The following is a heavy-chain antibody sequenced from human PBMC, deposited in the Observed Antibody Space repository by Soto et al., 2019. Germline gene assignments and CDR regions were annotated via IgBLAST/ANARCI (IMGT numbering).Heavy chain of an antibody. J-gene: IGHJ6*02. CDR2: IIPIFGTA. D-gene: IGHD3-16*01. CDR1: GGTFSSYA. CDR3: ARVGGYAGYYYGMDV. Sequence: ASVKVSCKASGGTFSSYAISWVRQAPGQGLEWMGGIIPIFGTANYAQKFQGRVTITADKSTSTAYMELSSLRSEDTAVYYCARVGGYAGYYYGMDVWGQGTTVTVSS. V-gene: IGHV1-69*06.